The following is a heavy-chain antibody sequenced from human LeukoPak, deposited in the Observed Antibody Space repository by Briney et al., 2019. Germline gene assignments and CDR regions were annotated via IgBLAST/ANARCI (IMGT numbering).Heavy chain of an antibody. CDR3: ARLGDGYNRPPGY. D-gene: IGHD5-24*01. CDR1: VGSFSGYY. V-gene: IGHV4-34*01. J-gene: IGHJ4*02. CDR2: INHGGAT. Sequence: SETLSLTCAVYVGSFSGYYWSWVRQAPGKGLERVGEINHGGATNYNPSLKSRVTISVDTSKNQFSLKLTSVTAADTAVYYCARLGDGYNRPPGYWGQGTTVTVSS.